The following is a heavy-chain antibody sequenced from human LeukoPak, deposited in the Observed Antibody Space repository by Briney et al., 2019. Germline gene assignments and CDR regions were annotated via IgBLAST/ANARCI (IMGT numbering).Heavy chain of an antibody. CDR2: IYTSGGT. V-gene: IGHV4-4*07. J-gene: IGHJ4*02. CDR3: ARQGGYSGYDATDY. D-gene: IGHD5-12*01. CDR1: GGSISTYY. Sequence: SETLSLTCTVSGGSISTYYWSWIRQPAGKGLEWIGRIYTSGGTNYNPSLKSRVTISVDTSKNQFSLKLTSVTAADTAVYYCARQGGYSGYDATDYWGQGTLVTVSS.